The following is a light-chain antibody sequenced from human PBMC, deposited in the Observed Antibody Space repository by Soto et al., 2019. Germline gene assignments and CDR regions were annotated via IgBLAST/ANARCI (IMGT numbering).Light chain of an antibody. V-gene: IGKV4-1*01. Sequence: DIVMTQSPDSLAVSLGERATINCKSSQSVLSSSNNKNYLAWYQQKPGQPPKLLIYWASTRESGVPDRFSGSGSATYFTLTISSLRAEDVAVYYCQQWSSVPKTFGQGTKVEIK. CDR1: QSVLSSSNNKNY. CDR2: WAS. CDR3: QQWSSVPKT. J-gene: IGKJ1*01.